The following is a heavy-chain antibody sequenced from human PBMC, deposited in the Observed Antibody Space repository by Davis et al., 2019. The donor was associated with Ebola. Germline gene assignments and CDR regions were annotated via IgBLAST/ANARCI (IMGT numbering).Heavy chain of an antibody. D-gene: IGHD5-12*01. V-gene: IGHV3-21*01. CDR2: ISSSSSYI. CDR1: GFTFSSYS. J-gene: IGHJ4*02. Sequence: PGGSLRLSCAASGFTFSSYSMNWVRQAPGKGLEWVSSISSSSSYIYYADSVKGRFTISRDNAKNSLYLQMNSLRAEDTAVYYCARETETTGYSGYDYFDYWGQGTLVTVSS. CDR3: ARETETTGYSGYDYFDY.